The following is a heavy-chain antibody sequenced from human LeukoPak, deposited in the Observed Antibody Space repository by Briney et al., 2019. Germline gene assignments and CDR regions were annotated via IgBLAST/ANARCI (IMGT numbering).Heavy chain of an antibody. CDR2: IGNSVGNK. V-gene: IGHV3-11*01. Sequence: PGGSLRLSCAASGFTFTNTWMSWIRQAPGKGLEWVSNIGNSVGNKYYADSVKGRFTISRDNAKKSLYLQMNSLRAEDTAVYYCARAAGWLDPWGQGTLVIVSS. CDR1: GFTFTNTW. J-gene: IGHJ5*02. CDR3: ARAAGWLDP. D-gene: IGHD6-13*01.